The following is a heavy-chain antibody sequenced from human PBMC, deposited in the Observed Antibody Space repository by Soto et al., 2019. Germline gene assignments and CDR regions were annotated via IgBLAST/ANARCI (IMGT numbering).Heavy chain of an antibody. CDR1: GFTFSSFW. Sequence: EVQLVESGGGLVQPGGSLRLSCAPSGFTFSSFWMSWVRQPPGKGLEWVANIKQDGSETFYVGSVQGRFTISRDSAKNSLYLQMISLRAEDTAVYYCAWQSYQAGYYWGQGTLVTVSS. D-gene: IGHD3-16*02. CDR3: AWQSYQAGYY. V-gene: IGHV3-7*01. CDR2: IKQDGSET. J-gene: IGHJ4*02.